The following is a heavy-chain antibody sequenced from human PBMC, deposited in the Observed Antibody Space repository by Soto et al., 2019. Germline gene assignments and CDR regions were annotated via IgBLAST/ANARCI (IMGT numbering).Heavy chain of an antibody. CDR2: ISYDGSNK. J-gene: IGHJ4*02. Sequence: QVQLVESGGGVVQPGRSLRLSCAASGFTFSSYAMHWVRQAPGKGLEWVAVISYDGSNKYYADSVKGRFTISRDNSKNTLYLQMNSLRAEDTAVYYCARDASPPSDYDFWSGYTSSSSDYWGQGTLVTVSS. CDR1: GFTFSSYA. CDR3: ARDASPPSDYDFWSGYTSSSSDY. D-gene: IGHD3-3*01. V-gene: IGHV3-30-3*01.